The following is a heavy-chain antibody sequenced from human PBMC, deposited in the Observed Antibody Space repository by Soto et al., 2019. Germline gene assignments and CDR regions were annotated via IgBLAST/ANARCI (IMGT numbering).Heavy chain of an antibody. CDR1: GFTFSSYA. CDR2: ISGSGGST. CDR3: AKDGLGFGELPYSDY. J-gene: IGHJ4*02. D-gene: IGHD3-10*01. V-gene: IGHV3-23*01. Sequence: EVQLLESGGGLVQPGGSLRLSCAASGFTFSSYAMSWVRQAPGKGLEWVSAISGSGGSTYYADSVKGRFTISRDNSKNTLYLQMNILRAEDTAVYYCAKDGLGFGELPYSDYWGQGTLVTVSS.